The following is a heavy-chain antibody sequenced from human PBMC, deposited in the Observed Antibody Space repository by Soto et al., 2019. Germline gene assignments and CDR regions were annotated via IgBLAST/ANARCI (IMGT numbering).Heavy chain of an antibody. D-gene: IGHD3-9*01. V-gene: IGHV4-39*01. CDR1: GGSMSSSSYY. CDR3: ARGFHIWTVGFYLQY. CDR2: MYYIGFYSGTT. J-gene: IGHJ4*02. Sequence: QLQLQESGPGLVKPSETLSLTCTVSGGSMSSSSYYWGWLRQPPGKGLEWIASMYYIGFYSGTTFYNPSLKSRVSISVVTSESQFSRKVISGTAADKSVYYCARGFHIWTVGFYLQYWGQGTLVTGSS.